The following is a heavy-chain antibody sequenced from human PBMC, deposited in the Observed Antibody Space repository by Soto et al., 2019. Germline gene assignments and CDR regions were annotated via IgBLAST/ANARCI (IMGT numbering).Heavy chain of an antibody. V-gene: IGHV1-18*04. CDR2: ISPYNGNT. CDR1: GYTFVSYG. Sequence: QIQLVQSAAEVKKPGASVKVSCKTSGYTFVSYGISWVRQAPGQGLEWMGWISPYNGNTNFAQRFPGRVHLPTDTYSDIVYMAPGSLKSDGTAVYYCSRDQNFFNSSGYYDHCGQGPLITVYS. CDR3: SRDQNFFNSSGYYDH. D-gene: IGHD3-22*01. J-gene: IGHJ5*02.